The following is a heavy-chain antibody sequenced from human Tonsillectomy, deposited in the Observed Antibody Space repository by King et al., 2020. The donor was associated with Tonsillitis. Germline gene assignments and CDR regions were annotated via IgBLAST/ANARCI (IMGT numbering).Heavy chain of an antibody. CDR3: ASSVTIFGVVTDY. CDR1: GGSISSSDYY. J-gene: IGHJ4*02. V-gene: IGHV4-39*01. CDR2: ISYSGYT. Sequence: QLQESGPGLVKPSETLSLTCTVSGGSISSSDYYWGWIRQPPGKGLEWIGSISYSGYTYYNPSLKSRVSISVDTPKNQFSLNLRSVTAADTAVYFCASSVTIFGVVTDYWGQGTLVTVSS. D-gene: IGHD3-3*01.